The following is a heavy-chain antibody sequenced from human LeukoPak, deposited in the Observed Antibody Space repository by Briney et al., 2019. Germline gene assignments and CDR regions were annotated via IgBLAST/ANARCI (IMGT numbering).Heavy chain of an antibody. D-gene: IGHD2-15*01. CDR2: ISGSGNTK. Sequence: GGSLRLSCAASGFTLSSYEMNWVRHAPGKGLEWVSYISGSGNTKYYADSVKGRVTISRDNAKNSLHLQMNSLRAEDTAVYYCARKVVGGHFDYWGQGTLVTVSS. V-gene: IGHV3-48*03. J-gene: IGHJ4*02. CDR1: GFTLSSYE. CDR3: ARKVVGGHFDY.